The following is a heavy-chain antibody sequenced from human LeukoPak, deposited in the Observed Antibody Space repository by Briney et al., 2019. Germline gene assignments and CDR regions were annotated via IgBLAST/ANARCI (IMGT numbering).Heavy chain of an antibody. V-gene: IGHV3-48*04. D-gene: IGHD3-10*01. CDR2: ISSSGSTI. CDR3: ARHLLWFGELSGGFDY. Sequence: GGSLRLSCEASGITFSSYGMSWVRQAPGKGLEWVSYISSSGSTIYYADSVKGRFTISRDNAKNSLYLQMNSLRAEDTAVYYCARHLLWFGELSGGFDYWGQGTLVTVSS. J-gene: IGHJ4*02. CDR1: GITFSSYG.